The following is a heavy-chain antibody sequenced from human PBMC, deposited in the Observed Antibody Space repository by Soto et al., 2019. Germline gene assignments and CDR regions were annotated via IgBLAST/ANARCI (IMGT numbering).Heavy chain of an antibody. CDR3: AREIVNAGGNHDFDP. D-gene: IGHD1-26*01. CDR1: GGTVASSHG. J-gene: IGHJ5*02. V-gene: IGHV4-4*02. Sequence: PSDTLSLSCGVSGGTVASSHGSGSVRQSPVGGLEWIANVYHTGDTNLNPSLQSRVTISVDKSNNQFSLRLNSLTAADTAVYFFAREIVNAGGNHDFDPWGPRTLVTVSS. CDR2: VYHTGDT.